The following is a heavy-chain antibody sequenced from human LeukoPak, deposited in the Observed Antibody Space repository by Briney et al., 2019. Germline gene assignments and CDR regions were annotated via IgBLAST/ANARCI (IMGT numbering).Heavy chain of an antibody. V-gene: IGHV4-59*08. CDR2: IYVTGT. CDR1: GGSIGTYY. J-gene: IGHJ6*03. Sequence: PSETLSLTCTVSGGSIGTYYWGWIRQSPGKGLEWIGYIYVTGTRYNPYLQSRVTISVDRSRNQFFLKMSSVTAADTAVYYCARHIGGGIEDMDVWGKGTKVIVSS. D-gene: IGHD3-16*02. CDR3: ARHIGGGIEDMDV.